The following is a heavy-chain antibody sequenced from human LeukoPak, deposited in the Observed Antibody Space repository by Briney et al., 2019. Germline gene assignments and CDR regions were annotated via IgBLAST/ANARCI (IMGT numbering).Heavy chain of an antibody. D-gene: IGHD2-8*01. Sequence: GGSLRLSCVASGFPFSSYWMTWVRQAPGKGLEWVADIWFDGKNEHFADSVKGRFTISRDNSKNTMYLQINSLRAEDTAVYYCARDRHCANGVCHSPPGMDVWGQGTTVTVSS. V-gene: IGHV3-33*08. CDR2: IWFDGKNE. CDR3: ARDRHCANGVCHSPPGMDV. CDR1: GFPFSSYW. J-gene: IGHJ6*02.